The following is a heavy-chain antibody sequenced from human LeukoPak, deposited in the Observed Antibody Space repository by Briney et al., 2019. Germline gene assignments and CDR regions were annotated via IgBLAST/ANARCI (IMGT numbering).Heavy chain of an antibody. Sequence: GGSLRLSCAASGFTFSSYAMTWVRQAPGKRLEWVSAISSSGGSTYYPDSVKGRFTISRDNSKNTLFLQMNSLRAEDTAVYYCAKATTRDSSNTFDHWGQGILVTVSS. V-gene: IGHV3-23*01. J-gene: IGHJ4*02. CDR2: ISSSGGST. CDR1: GFTFSSYA. D-gene: IGHD3-22*01. CDR3: AKATTRDSSNTFDH.